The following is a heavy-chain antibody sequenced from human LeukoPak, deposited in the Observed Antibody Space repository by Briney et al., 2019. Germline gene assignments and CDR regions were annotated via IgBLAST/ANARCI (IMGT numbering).Heavy chain of an antibody. Sequence: ASVKVSCKASGGTFSSYAISWVRQAPGQGLEWMGRIIPILGIANYAQKFQGRVTITADKSTSTAYMELSSLRSEDTAVYYCARVRVSGYDSYYFYYGMDVWGQGTTVIVSS. CDR1: GGTFSSYA. CDR3: ARVRVSGYDSYYFYYGMDV. J-gene: IGHJ6*02. V-gene: IGHV1-69*04. CDR2: IIPILGIA. D-gene: IGHD5-12*01.